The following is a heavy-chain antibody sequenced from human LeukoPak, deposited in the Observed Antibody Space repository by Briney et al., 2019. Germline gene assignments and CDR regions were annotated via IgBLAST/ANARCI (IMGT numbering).Heavy chain of an antibody. V-gene: IGHV3-43D*04. CDR2: ISWDGGST. CDR3: ARKSAAAEENYYYYYMDV. Sequence: PGGSLRLSCAASGFTFDDYAMHWVRQAPGKGLEWVSLISWDGGSTYYADSVKGRFTISRDNSKNSLYLQMNSLRAEDTALYYCARKSAAAEENYYYYYMDVWSKGTTVTVSS. CDR1: GFTFDDYA. D-gene: IGHD6-13*01. J-gene: IGHJ6*03.